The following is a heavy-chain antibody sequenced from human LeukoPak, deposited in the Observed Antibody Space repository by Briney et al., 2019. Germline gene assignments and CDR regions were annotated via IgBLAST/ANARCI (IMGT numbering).Heavy chain of an antibody. CDR1: GGSISSYY. CDR3: ARHVVPAAVDY. CDR2: IYYSGST. V-gene: IGHV4-59*01. J-gene: IGHJ4*02. D-gene: IGHD2-2*01. Sequence: SETLSLTCTVSGGSISSYYWSWIRQPPGKGLEWIGYIYYSGSTNYNPSLKSRVTISVDTSKNQFSLKLSSVTAADTAVYYCARHVVPAAVDYWGQGTPVTVSS.